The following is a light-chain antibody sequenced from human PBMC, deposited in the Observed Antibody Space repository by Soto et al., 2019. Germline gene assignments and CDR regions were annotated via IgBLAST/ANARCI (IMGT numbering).Light chain of an antibody. V-gene: IGKV2-28*01. CDR2: LGS. Sequence: DIVMTQSPLSLVVTPGEAAAICCRSSQTLLKSNGYYALDWYLQKPGQSPQLLIYLGSNRASGVPDRFSGSGSDTDFTLKISIVEAEDVGMYYCMQGLETPPTFGQGTKVEIK. CDR1: QTLLKSNGYYA. J-gene: IGKJ1*01. CDR3: MQGLETPPT.